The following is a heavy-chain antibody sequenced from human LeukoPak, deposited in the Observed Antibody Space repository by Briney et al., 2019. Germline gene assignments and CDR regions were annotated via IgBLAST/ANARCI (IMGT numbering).Heavy chain of an antibody. Sequence: NPSQTLSLTCTVSGGSIGSGSYYWSWIRQPAGKGLEWIGRIYTSGSTNYNPSLKSRVTISLDTSKNQFSLKLSSVTAADTAVYYCARVSVVAGHLIWDYWGQGTLVTVSS. D-gene: IGHD6-19*01. CDR1: GGSIGSGSYY. CDR3: ARVSVVAGHLIWDY. J-gene: IGHJ4*02. V-gene: IGHV4-61*02. CDR2: IYTSGST.